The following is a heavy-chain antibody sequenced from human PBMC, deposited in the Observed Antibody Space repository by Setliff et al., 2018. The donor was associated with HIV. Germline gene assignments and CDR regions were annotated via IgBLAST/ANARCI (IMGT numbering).Heavy chain of an antibody. CDR3: ARGSSPGVVVAATRDGFDI. Sequence: ASVKVSCKASGYNLHNYGITWVRQAPGQGLEWMGWINTHTGNTNSAQRFQGRVTMTTDTSTSTAYMELRSLRSDDTAVYYCARGSSPGVVVAATRDGFDIWRKGTMVTVSS. J-gene: IGHJ3*02. CDR2: INTHTGNT. CDR1: GYNLHNYG. D-gene: IGHD2-15*01. V-gene: IGHV1-18*01.